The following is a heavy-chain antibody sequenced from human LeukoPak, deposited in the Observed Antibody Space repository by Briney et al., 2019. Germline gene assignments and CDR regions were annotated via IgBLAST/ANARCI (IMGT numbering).Heavy chain of an antibody. D-gene: IGHD3-10*01. CDR1: GGSLSGYY. J-gene: IGHJ3*02. CDR2: MNHSGNT. Sequence: ASETLSLTCEVYGGSLSGYYWSWIRQPPGKGLEWIGEMNHSGNTHYNPSLKSRVTVSVDTSKNQFSLKVNSVTAADTDSYYCARVLRGSGSCQTDAFDIWGQGTMVTISS. V-gene: IGHV4-34*01. CDR3: ARVLRGSGSCQTDAFDI.